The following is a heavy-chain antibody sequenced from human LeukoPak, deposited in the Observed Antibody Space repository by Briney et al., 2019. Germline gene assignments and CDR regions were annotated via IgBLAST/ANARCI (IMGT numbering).Heavy chain of an antibody. V-gene: IGHV3-23*01. CDR1: GFIFSNYA. J-gene: IGHJ4*02. CDR2: IDSTGAYT. Sequence: PGGSLRLSWAASGFIFSNYAMSWVRQAPGKGLEWVSAIDSTGAYTWYADSVKGRFTISKDSSKTILYLQMNSLRAEDAAVYFCARDPVEWELLLDYWGQGTLVTVSS. CDR3: ARDPVEWELLLDY. D-gene: IGHD1-26*01.